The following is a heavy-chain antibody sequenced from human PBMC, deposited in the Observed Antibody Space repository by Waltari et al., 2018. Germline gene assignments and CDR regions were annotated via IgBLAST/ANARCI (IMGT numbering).Heavy chain of an antibody. V-gene: IGHV3-15*01. CDR3: TTDLRYCSGGSCFTRDY. CDR2: IKTRTGDRTR. CDR1: GFTFRDAW. D-gene: IGHD2-15*01. J-gene: IGHJ4*02. Sequence: EVQLVESGGGLVKPGGSLRLSCVGSGFTFRDAWMNWVRQAPGKGLEWVGRIKTRTGDRTRDYTAPVEGRFTISRDDSKNTLYLQMNSLKTEDTAVYYCTTDLRYCSGGSCFTRDYWGQGTLVTVSS.